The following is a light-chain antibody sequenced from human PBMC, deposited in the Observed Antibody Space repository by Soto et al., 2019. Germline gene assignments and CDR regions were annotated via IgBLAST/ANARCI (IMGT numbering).Light chain of an antibody. J-gene: IGLJ1*01. CDR2: DVS. CDR1: IRDVGGYNF. V-gene: IGLV2-14*03. CDR3: SSFTGSNYV. Sequence: QSALTQPASVSGSPGQAITISCTGTIRDVGGYNFVSWYQQYPGKAPKLMICDVSNRLSGVSNRFSGSKSGNTASLTISGVQAEDEADYYCSSFTGSNYVFGTGTKLTVL.